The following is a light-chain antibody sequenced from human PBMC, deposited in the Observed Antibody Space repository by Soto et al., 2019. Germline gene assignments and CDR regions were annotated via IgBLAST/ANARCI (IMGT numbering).Light chain of an antibody. CDR3: QQYGSSPFT. Sequence: EIVLTQSPGTLSLPPGERATLSCRASQSVSSSYLAWYQQKPGQAPRLLIYGASSRATGIPDRFSGSGSGTDFPLTISRLEPEDFAVYYCQQYGSSPFTFGPGTKVDIK. CDR2: GAS. CDR1: QSVSSSY. V-gene: IGKV3-20*01. J-gene: IGKJ3*01.